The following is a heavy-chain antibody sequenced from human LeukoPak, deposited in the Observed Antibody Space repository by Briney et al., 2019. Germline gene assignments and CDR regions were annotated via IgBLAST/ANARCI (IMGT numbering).Heavy chain of an antibody. D-gene: IGHD1-26*01. CDR3: ARHGGSLGYFDY. CDR1: GGSISTYY. V-gene: IGHV4-59*08. CDR2: VYYSGTT. Sequence: SETLSLTCSVSGGSISTYYWSWIRQTPGKGLEWIGYVYYSGTTNYNPSLKGRVTISSDTSKNQFSLNLRSVNVADTAIYYCARHGGSLGYFDYWGHGTLVTVSS. J-gene: IGHJ4*01.